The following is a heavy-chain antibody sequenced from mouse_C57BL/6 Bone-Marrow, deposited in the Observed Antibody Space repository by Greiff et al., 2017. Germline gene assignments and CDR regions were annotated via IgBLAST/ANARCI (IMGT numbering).Heavy chain of an antibody. D-gene: IGHD2-13*01. CDR3: ASGAYEEGYYAIDY. CDR2: IYTRSGNT. V-gene: IGHV1-81*01. CDR1: GYTFTSSG. Sequence: VQLQQSGAELARPGASVKLSCKASGYTFTSSGISWVRQRTGQGLAWIGGIYTRSGNTYYNEQFKGKATLTADTSSSTAYMELRRRTSEDSAVYFCASGAYEEGYYAIDYWGQGTSVTVSS. J-gene: IGHJ4*01.